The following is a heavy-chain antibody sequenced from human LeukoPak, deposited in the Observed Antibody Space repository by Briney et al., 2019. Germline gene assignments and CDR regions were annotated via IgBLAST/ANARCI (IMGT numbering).Heavy chain of an antibody. D-gene: IGHD3-10*01. V-gene: IGHV3-20*04. Sequence: GGSLRLSCAASGFTFHDYDMSWVRQSPGKGLEWVSGINWNGDRTGYADSVKGRFTISRDNAKKSLYLQMNSLRAEDTALYYCARRDYYGSGSPDFWGQGTLVTVSS. CDR3: ARRDYYGSGSPDF. CDR2: INWNGDRT. J-gene: IGHJ4*02. CDR1: GFTFHDYD.